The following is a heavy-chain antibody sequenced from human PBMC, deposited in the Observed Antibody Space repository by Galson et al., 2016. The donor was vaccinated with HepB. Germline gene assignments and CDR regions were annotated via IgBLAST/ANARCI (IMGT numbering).Heavy chain of an antibody. D-gene: IGHD3-3*01. Sequence: ETLSLTCSVSGDSIRTSSYLWVWIRQPPGKGLEWLTSTYYTGSTSYDPSLRSRITISVDTPNNQFSLKLSSVTAADTAVYYCARLKSGYHHGLDVWGKGTTVIVSS. CDR2: TYYTGST. V-gene: IGHV4-39*01. CDR1: GDSIRTSSYL. CDR3: ARLKSGYHHGLDV. J-gene: IGHJ6*04.